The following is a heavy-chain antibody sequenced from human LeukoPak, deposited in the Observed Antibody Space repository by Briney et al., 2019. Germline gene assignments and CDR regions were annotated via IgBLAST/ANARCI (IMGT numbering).Heavy chain of an antibody. J-gene: IGHJ4*02. Sequence: GGSLRLSCAASGFTVSSNYMSWVRQAPGKGLEWVSVIYSGGSTYYADSVKGRFTISRDNSKSTLYLQMNSLRAEDTAVYYCARDLGSYSSRNFDYWGQGTLVTVSS. D-gene: IGHD6-13*01. V-gene: IGHV3-66*01. CDR2: IYSGGST. CDR3: ARDLGSYSSRNFDY. CDR1: GFTVSSNY.